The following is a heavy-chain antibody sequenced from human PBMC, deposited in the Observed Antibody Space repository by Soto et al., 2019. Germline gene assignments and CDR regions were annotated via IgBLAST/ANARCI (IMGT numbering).Heavy chain of an antibody. V-gene: IGHV3-23*01. CDR3: AHKDCSGGSCYFGYFDY. Sequence: PGGSLRLSCAASGFTFSSYAMSWVRQAPGKGLEWVSAISGSGGSTYYADSVKSRLTITKDTSKNQVVLTMTNMDPVDTATYYCAHKDCSGGSCYFGYFDYWGQGTLVTVSS. J-gene: IGHJ4*02. CDR1: GFTFSSYA. CDR2: ISGSGGST. D-gene: IGHD2-15*01.